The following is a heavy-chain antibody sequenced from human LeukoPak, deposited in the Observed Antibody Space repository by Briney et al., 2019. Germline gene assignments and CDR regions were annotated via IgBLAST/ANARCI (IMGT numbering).Heavy chain of an antibody. CDR2: IYHDGST. Sequence: SETLSLTCTVSGVSVSSGSCFWSWIRQPPGEGPQRIGYIYHDGSTNYSPSLRSRVSISVDTSKNQFSLELSSVTTADTAVYFCATFFDFWFGPWGQGTQVTVSS. CDR3: ATFFDFWFGP. V-gene: IGHV4-61*01. J-gene: IGHJ5*02. CDR1: GVSVSSGSCF. D-gene: IGHD5/OR15-5a*01.